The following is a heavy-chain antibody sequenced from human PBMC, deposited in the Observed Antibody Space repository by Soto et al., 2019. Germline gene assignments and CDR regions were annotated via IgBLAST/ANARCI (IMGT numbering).Heavy chain of an antibody. CDR2: ISGSGGST. V-gene: IGHV3-23*01. Sequence: GGSLRLSCAASGFTFSSYAMSWVRQAPGKGLEWVSAISGSGGSTYYADSVKGRLTTSRDNSKNTLYLQMNSLRAEDTAVYYCAKDLIPAAMRYYYYYMDVWGKGTTVTVSS. J-gene: IGHJ6*03. CDR3: AKDLIPAAMRYYYYYMDV. CDR1: GFTFSSYA. D-gene: IGHD2-2*01.